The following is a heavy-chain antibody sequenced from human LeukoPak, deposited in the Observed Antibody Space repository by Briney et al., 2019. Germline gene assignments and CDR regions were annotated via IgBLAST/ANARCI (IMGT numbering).Heavy chain of an antibody. Sequence: GGSLRLSCAASGFTFSSYAMHWVRQAPGKGLEWVAVISYDGSNKYYADSVKGRFTISRDNSKNTLYLQMNSLRAEDTAVYYCAKNHNYDSSAFDIWGQGTMVTVSS. CDR2: ISYDGSNK. J-gene: IGHJ3*02. CDR3: AKNHNYDSSAFDI. V-gene: IGHV3-30*04. CDR1: GFTFSSYA. D-gene: IGHD3-22*01.